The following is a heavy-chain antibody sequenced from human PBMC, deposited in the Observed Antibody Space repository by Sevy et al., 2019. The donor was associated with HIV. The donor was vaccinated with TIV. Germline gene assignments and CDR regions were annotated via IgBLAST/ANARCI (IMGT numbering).Heavy chain of an antibody. D-gene: IGHD3-3*01. Sequence: SETLSLTCTVSGGSISSYYWSWIRQPPGKGLEWIGYIYYSGSTNYNPSLKSRVTISVDTSENQFSLKLSSVTAADTAVYYCARVGEWSEIDYWGQGTLVTVSS. CDR3: ARVGEWSEIDY. CDR2: IYYSGST. V-gene: IGHV4-59*01. CDR1: GGSISSYY. J-gene: IGHJ4*02.